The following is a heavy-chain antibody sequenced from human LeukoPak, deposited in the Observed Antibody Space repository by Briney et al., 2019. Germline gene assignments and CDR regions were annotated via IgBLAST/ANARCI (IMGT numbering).Heavy chain of an antibody. V-gene: IGHV3-21*01. Sequence: GGSLRPSCAASGFTFSSHSMSWVRQATGRGLEWVSSISSSSSFIYYADSVKGRFTISRDNAKNSLYLQMNSLRADDSAVYYCARDYEDIVVVPVAAGDYWGQGTLVTVSS. CDR1: GFTFSSHS. CDR3: ARDYEDIVVVPVAAGDY. J-gene: IGHJ4*02. CDR2: ISSSSSFI. D-gene: IGHD2-2*01.